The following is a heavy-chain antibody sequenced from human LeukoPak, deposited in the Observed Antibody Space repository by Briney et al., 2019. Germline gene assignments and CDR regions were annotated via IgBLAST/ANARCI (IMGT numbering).Heavy chain of an antibody. Sequence: PGGSLSPSCAVSGFNFSTYWMRWARQAPGKGLEWVANMNQGVSEKYYVDSLKGRFTISRDNAKNSLYLQMNSLRAEDTAVYYCARDPPGLEVASYGHGGQETLVPVSS. J-gene: IGHJ4*02. CDR1: GFNFSTYW. D-gene: IGHD6-19*01. V-gene: IGHV3-7*01. CDR3: ARDPPGLEVASYGH. CDR2: MNQGVSEK.